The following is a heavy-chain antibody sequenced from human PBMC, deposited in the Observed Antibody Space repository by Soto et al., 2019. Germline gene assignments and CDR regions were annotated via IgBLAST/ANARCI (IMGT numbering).Heavy chain of an antibody. CDR1: GYTLTELS. D-gene: IGHD6-6*01. CDR3: ATRAARPSHYYYGMDV. J-gene: IGHJ6*02. Sequence: GASVKVSCKVSGYTLTELSMHWVRQAPRKGLEWMGGFDPEDGETIYAQKFQGRVTMTEDTSTDTAYMELSSLRSEDTAVYYCATRAARPSHYYYGMDVWGQGTTVTVSS. CDR2: FDPEDGET. V-gene: IGHV1-24*01.